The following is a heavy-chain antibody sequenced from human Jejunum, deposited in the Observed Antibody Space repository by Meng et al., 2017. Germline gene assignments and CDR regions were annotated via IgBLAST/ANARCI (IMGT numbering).Heavy chain of an antibody. CDR3: AKNGAYCLEY. V-gene: IGHV4-4*02. D-gene: IGHD2-8*02. CDR1: GGSISSGLW. CDR2: IIYSGRV. Sequence: VLLQESGQGLVKPSWVMSPICAVFGGSISSGLWWVWVRPYPGEGWQGRGEIIYSGRVTYHPSLKSRVAISVDMSKNQFSLELSSVTAADKAVYYCAKNGAYCLEYWGQGTLVTVSS. J-gene: IGHJ4*02.